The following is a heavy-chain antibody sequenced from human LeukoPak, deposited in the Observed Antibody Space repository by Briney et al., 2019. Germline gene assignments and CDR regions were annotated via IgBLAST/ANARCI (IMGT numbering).Heavy chain of an antibody. CDR1: GGSISCGDYY. CDR2: IFYSGNT. V-gene: IGHV4-30-4*01. CDR3: ARSGQPSSGYPSNNWFDP. Sequence: PSETLSLTCTVSGGSISCGDYYWSWIRQPPGKGLKWIGYIFYSGNTYYNPSLKSRVTISVDTSKNQFSLKLSSVTAADTAVYYCARSGQPSSGYPSNNWFDPWGQGTLVTVSS. J-gene: IGHJ5*02. D-gene: IGHD3-3*01.